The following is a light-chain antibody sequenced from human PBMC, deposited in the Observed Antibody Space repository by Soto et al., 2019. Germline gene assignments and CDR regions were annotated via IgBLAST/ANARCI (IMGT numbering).Light chain of an antibody. CDR3: QQYGRSPPFT. CDR2: GAS. V-gene: IGKV3-20*01. Sequence: EIVLMQSPGTLSLSPGERATLSCRASQSVSSTYIAWYQQNPGRAPRLLIYGASSRATGIPDRFSGSGSGTDFTLTISRLEPEDFAVSFCQQYGRSPPFTFGQGTKVEIK. J-gene: IGKJ2*01. CDR1: QSVSSTY.